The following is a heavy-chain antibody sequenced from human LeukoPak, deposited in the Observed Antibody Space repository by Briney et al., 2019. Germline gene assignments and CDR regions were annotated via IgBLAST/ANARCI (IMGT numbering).Heavy chain of an antibody. CDR2: IYYSGST. CDR1: GGSISSSSYY. V-gene: IGHV4-39*07. Sequence: PSETLSLTCTVSGGSISSSSYYWGWIRQPPGKGLEWIGIIYYSGSTYYNPSLKSRLTISVDTSKNQFSLKLSSVTAADTAVYYCARGDCSSTSCPTGFDPWGQGTLVTVSS. CDR3: ARGDCSSTSCPTGFDP. D-gene: IGHD2-2*01. J-gene: IGHJ5*02.